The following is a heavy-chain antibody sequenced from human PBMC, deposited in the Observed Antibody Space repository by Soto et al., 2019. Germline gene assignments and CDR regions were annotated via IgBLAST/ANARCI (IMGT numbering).Heavy chain of an antibody. J-gene: IGHJ6*02. CDR3: ARAPTRDSSGRDLVMGV. Sequence: QVQLVQSGAEVKKPGASVKVSCKASGYTFTSYGITWVRQAPGQGLEWMGWISSYNGNTNYAQRLQGRVTMTTDTSTSTAYIELRGLRSDDTAVYYCARAPTRDSSGRDLVMGVWGQGTPVTVSS. CDR1: GYTFTSYG. D-gene: IGHD3-22*01. V-gene: IGHV1-18*01. CDR2: ISSYNGNT.